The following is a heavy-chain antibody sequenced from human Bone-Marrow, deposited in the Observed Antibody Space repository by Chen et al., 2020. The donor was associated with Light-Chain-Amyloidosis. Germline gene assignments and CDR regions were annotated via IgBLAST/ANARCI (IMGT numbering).Heavy chain of an antibody. D-gene: IGHD5-12*01. V-gene: IGHV5-51*01. CDR2: IYPDDSDA. Sequence: EVQLEQSGPDVKKPGESLKISCKGSGYTFPNYWIGWVRQMPGKGLEWMGVIYPDDSDARYSPSFEGQVTISADKPITTAYLQWRSLKASDTAMYYCARRRDGYNFDYWGQGTLVTVS. CDR1: GYTFPNYW. CDR3: ARRRDGYNFDY. J-gene: IGHJ4*02.